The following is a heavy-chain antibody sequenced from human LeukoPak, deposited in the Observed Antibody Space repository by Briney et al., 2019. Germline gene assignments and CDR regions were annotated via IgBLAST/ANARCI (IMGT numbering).Heavy chain of an antibody. J-gene: IGHJ4*02. Sequence: QPGGSLRLSCAASGFTFSSYAMSWVRQAPGKGLEWVSAISGSGGSTYYADSVKGRFTISRDNSKNTLYLQMNSLRAEDTAVYYCAKGRPSAVDPTIAFDYWGQGTLVTVSS. V-gene: IGHV3-23*01. CDR3: AKGRPSAVDPTIAFDY. D-gene: IGHD6-19*01. CDR2: ISGSGGST. CDR1: GFTFSSYA.